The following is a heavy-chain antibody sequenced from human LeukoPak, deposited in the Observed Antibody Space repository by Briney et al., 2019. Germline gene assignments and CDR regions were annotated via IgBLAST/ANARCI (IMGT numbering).Heavy chain of an antibody. Sequence: GGSLRLSREASGFSFSGYYMTWIRQPPGKWLEWIAYIKSGGTTIYYADSVRGRFTISRDDSKNSLSLQMRSLRAEDTAVYYCATVHFRPYWGQGSQVTVS. CDR2: IKSGGTTI. CDR1: GFSFSGYY. J-gene: IGHJ4*02. V-gene: IGHV3-11*01. CDR3: ATVHFRPY.